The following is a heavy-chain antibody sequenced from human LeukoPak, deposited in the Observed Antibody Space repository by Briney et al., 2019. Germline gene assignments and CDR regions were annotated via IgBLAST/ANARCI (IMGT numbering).Heavy chain of an antibody. CDR1: GFTFSNYG. Sequence: GGSLRLSCAASGFTFSNYGMSWVRQAPGKGLEWVSAILSGYVTYYADSVKGRFAISRDSSTNTLYLQMDSLSAEDTAVYYCAKLQRSGGGTFDYWGQGTLVTVSS. V-gene: IGHV3-23*01. CDR2: ILSGYVT. D-gene: IGHD4-23*01. CDR3: AKLQRSGGGTFDY. J-gene: IGHJ4*02.